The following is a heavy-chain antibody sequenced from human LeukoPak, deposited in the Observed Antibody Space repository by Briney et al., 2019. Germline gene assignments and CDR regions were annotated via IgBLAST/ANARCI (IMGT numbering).Heavy chain of an antibody. CDR2: ISSNGNT. CDR3: ARARVAAKSGYMDV. CDR1: GFTFSTYG. V-gene: IGHV3-64*01. D-gene: IGHD2-15*01. Sequence: GGSLRRSCAASGFTFSTYGMYWVRQAPAKGLEYVSSISSNGNTYYANSVKGRFTISRDTPKNTLYLQMGSLRDEDLAVYYCARARVAAKSGYMDVWGTGTTVTISS. J-gene: IGHJ6*03.